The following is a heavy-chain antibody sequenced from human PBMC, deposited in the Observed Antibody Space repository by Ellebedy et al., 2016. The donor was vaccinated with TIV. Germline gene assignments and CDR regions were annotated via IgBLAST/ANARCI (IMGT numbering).Heavy chain of an antibody. D-gene: IGHD3-10*01. CDR1: GYTFTSYA. V-gene: IGHV1-3*01. Sequence: ASVKVSXKASGYTFTSYAMHWVRQAPGQRLEWMGWINAGNGNTKYSQKFQGRVTITRDTSASTAYMELSSLRSEDTAVYYCATNRVWFGELLPPDYWGQGTLVTVSS. J-gene: IGHJ4*02. CDR2: INAGNGNT. CDR3: ATNRVWFGELLPPDY.